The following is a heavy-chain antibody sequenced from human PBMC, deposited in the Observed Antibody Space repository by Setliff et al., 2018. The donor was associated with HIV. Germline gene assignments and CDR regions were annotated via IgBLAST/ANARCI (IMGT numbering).Heavy chain of an antibody. V-gene: IGHV4-30-2*01. D-gene: IGHD6-13*01. CDR2: IYHSGNT. Sequence: SETLSLTCTVSGGFISTGGYSWSWIRQPPGKGLEWIGYIYHSGNTYYNPSLKSRVSISVDRSKNHFSLRLSPVTAADTAVYYCARGGSRGSWYWDYWGQGTLVTVSS. J-gene: IGHJ4*02. CDR3: ARGGSRGSWYWDY. CDR1: GGFISTGGYS.